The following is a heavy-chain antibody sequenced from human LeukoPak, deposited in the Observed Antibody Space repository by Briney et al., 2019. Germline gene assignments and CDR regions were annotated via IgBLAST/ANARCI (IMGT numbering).Heavy chain of an antibody. V-gene: IGHV3-13*01. Sequence: GGSLRLSCAASGFTFSSYDMHWVRQATGKGLEWVSAIGTAGDTYYPGSVKGRFTISRENAKNSLYLQMNGLRAGDTAVYYCARQNYDFWSGYYDNYYSYYMDVWGKGTTVTVSS. CDR3: ARQNYDFWSGYYDNYYSYYMDV. CDR2: IGTAGDT. CDR1: GFTFSSYD. J-gene: IGHJ6*03. D-gene: IGHD3-3*01.